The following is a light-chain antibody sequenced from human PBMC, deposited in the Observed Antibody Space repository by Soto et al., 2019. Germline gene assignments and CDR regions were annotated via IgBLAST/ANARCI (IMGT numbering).Light chain of an antibody. CDR3: QQYSSLVT. Sequence: DIQMTQSPSTLSASVGDRVTITCRASQSINTWLAWYQQKPGKAPKLLIYDASGLESGVPSRFSGRGSGTEFTLTISGLQPDDFATHYCQQYSSLVTFGQGTKVDIK. V-gene: IGKV1-5*03. CDR2: DAS. J-gene: IGKJ2*01. CDR1: QSINTW.